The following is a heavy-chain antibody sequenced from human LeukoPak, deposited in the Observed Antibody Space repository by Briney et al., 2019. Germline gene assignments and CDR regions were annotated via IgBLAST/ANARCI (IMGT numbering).Heavy chain of an antibody. V-gene: IGHV3-74*01. CDR2: INSDGSST. Sequence: GGSLRLSCAASGFTFSSYWMHWVRQAPGKGLVWVSRINSDGSSTSYADSVKGRFTISRDNAKNTLYLQMNSLRAEDTAVYYCASAFGENCGGDCYPFDYWGQGTLVTVSS. CDR3: ASAFGENCGGDCYPFDY. CDR1: GFTFSSYW. J-gene: IGHJ4*02. D-gene: IGHD2-21*02.